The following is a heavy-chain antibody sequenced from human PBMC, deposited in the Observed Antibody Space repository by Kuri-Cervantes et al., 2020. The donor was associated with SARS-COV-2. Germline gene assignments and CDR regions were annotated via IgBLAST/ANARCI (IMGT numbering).Heavy chain of an antibody. V-gene: IGHV3-30*04. J-gene: IGHJ6*03. CDR1: GFTFSSYA. CDR2: ISYDGSNK. CDR3: AREGDGYNWLHYYYYMDV. Sequence: LSLTCAASGFTFSSYAMHWVRQAPGKGLEWVAVISYDGSNKYYADSVKGRFTISRDNAENSLYLQMNSLRAEDTAVYYCAREGDGYNWLHYYYYMDVWGKGTTVTVSS. D-gene: IGHD5-24*01.